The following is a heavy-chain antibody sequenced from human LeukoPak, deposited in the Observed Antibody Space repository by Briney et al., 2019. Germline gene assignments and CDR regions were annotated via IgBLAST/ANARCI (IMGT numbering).Heavy chain of an antibody. V-gene: IGHV3-21*01. CDR1: GFTFSSYS. Sequence: GGSLRLSCAASGFTFSSYSMNWVRQAPGKGLEWVSSISSSSSYIYYADSVKGRFTISRDNAKNSLYLQMNSLRAEDTAVYYCARAQGLGGNSGTYYYYMDVWGKGTTVTVSS. J-gene: IGHJ6*03. CDR2: ISSSSSYI. CDR3: ARAQGLGGNSGTYYYYMDV. D-gene: IGHD4-23*01.